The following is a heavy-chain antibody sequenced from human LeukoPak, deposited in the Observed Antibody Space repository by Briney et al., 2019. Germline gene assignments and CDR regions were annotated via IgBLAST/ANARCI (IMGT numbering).Heavy chain of an antibody. CDR3: ARKGLRYFDWPGGYYFDY. D-gene: IGHD3-9*01. V-gene: IGHV4-34*01. CDR1: GGSFSGYY. Sequence: SETLSLTCAVYGGSFSGYYWSWIRQPPGKGLEWIGEINHSGSTNYNPSLKSRVTISVDTSKNQFSLKLSSVTAADTAVYYCARKGLRYFDWPGGYYFDYWGQGTLVTVSS. J-gene: IGHJ4*02. CDR2: INHSGST.